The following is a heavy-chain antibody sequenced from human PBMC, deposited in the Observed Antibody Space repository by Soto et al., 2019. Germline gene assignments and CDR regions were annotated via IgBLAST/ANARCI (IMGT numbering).Heavy chain of an antibody. D-gene: IGHD6-6*01. Sequence: ASVKVSCKASGGTFSSYAISWVRQAPGEGLEWMGGIIPIFGTANYAQKFQGRVTITADESTGTAYMELSSLRSEDTAVYYCARDQSSSEGYYYCGMDVWGQGTTVTVSS. CDR2: IIPIFGTA. CDR3: ARDQSSSEGYYYCGMDV. J-gene: IGHJ6*02. V-gene: IGHV1-69*13. CDR1: GGTFSSYA.